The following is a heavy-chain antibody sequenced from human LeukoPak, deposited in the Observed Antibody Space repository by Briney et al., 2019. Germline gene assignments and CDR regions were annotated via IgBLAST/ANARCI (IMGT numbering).Heavy chain of an antibody. J-gene: IGHJ3*02. CDR2: INHSGST. CDR3: ARRWFGEGAGAFDI. CDR1: GGSFSGFY. D-gene: IGHD3-10*01. Sequence: PSETLSLTCAVYGGSFSGFYWSWIRQPPGKGLEWIGEINHSGSTNYNPSLKSRVTISVDTSKNQFSLKLSSVTAADTAVYYCARRWFGEGAGAFDIWGQGTMVTVSS. V-gene: IGHV4-34*01.